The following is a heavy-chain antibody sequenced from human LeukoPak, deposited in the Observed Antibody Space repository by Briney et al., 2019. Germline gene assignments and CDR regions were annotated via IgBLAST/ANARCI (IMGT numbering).Heavy chain of an antibody. V-gene: IGHV3-74*01. D-gene: IGHD1-26*01. CDR3: ARGLPTNFDS. J-gene: IGHJ4*02. CDR1: GFTFSSYW. Sequence: SVGSLRLSCAASGFTFSSYWMHWVRQAPGKGLLWISRITADGRSASYADSVKGRFTMSRDNAKNTLFPQMNSLRAEDTAVYYCARGLPTNFDSWGQGTLVTVSS. CDR2: ITADGRSA.